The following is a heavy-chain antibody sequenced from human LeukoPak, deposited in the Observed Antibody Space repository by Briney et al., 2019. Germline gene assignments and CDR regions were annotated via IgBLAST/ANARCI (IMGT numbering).Heavy chain of an antibody. CDR3: GYGGNSAISPNAFDY. Sequence: SETLSLTCTVSGGSISSSSYYWGWIRQPPGKGLEWIGSIYYSGSTYYNPSLKSRVTISVDTSKNQFSLKLSSVTAADTAVYYCGYGGNSAISPNAFDYWGQETLVTVSS. J-gene: IGHJ4*02. CDR2: IYYSGST. CDR1: GGSISSSSYY. V-gene: IGHV4-39*01. D-gene: IGHD4-23*01.